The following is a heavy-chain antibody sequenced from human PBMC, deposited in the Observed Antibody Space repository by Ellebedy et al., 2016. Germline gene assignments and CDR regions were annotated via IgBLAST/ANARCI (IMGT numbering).Heavy chain of an antibody. CDR2: ISSSSAYR. Sequence: GGSLRLSCAASGFTFSGYTMNWVRQAPGKGLEWVSSISSSSAYRYFADSLKGRLTISRDNAKNSLYLQMNSLRDEDTAVYYCTRDWGCGGGSCYSAYDYWGQGTLVTVSS. D-gene: IGHD2-15*01. J-gene: IGHJ4*02. CDR1: GFTFSGYT. V-gene: IGHV3-21*04. CDR3: TRDWGCGGGSCYSAYDY.